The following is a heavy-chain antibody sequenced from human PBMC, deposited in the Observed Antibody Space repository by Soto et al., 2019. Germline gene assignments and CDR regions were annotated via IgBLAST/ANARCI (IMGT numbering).Heavy chain of an antibody. CDR2: IIPILRIA. Sequence: QVQLVQSGAEVKKPGSSVKVSCKASGGTFSSYTISWVRQAHGQGLEWMGRIIPILRIANYAQKFQGRVTMTTDKFTSTANMELSSLRCEDTAVDCCAEGSMDVWCQATTVTVSS. CDR3: AEGSMDV. V-gene: IGHV1-69*02. J-gene: IGHJ6*02. CDR1: GGTFSSYT.